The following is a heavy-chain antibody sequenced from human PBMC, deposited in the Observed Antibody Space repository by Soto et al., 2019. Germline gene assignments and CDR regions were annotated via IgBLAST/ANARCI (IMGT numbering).Heavy chain of an antibody. D-gene: IGHD4-17*01. CDR2: IYYSGST. Sequence: PSETLSLTCTVSGGSISNDYWTWIRQPPGKGLEWIGYIYYSGSTNYNPSLKSRVTISVDMPKNQFSLKLSSVTAADTAVYYCTRMTTVTTYFDYWGQGTLVTVSS. J-gene: IGHJ4*02. CDR1: GGSISNDY. CDR3: TRMTTVTTYFDY. V-gene: IGHV4-59*01.